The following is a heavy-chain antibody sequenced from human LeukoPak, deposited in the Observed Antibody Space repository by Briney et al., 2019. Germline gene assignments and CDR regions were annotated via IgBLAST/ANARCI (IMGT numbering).Heavy chain of an antibody. CDR2: ISSSSSYI. V-gene: IGHV3-21*01. CDR1: GFTFSSYS. D-gene: IGHD6-13*01. J-gene: IGHJ3*02. CDR3: ARDTSAAGHDAFDI. Sequence: GGSLRLSCAASGFTFSSYSMNWVRQAPGKGLEWVSSISSSSSYIYYADSVKGRFTISRDNAKNSLYLQMSSLRAEDTAVYYCARDTSAAGHDAFDIWGQGTVVTVSS.